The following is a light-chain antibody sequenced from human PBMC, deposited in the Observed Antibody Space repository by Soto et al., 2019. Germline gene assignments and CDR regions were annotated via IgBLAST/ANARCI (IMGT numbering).Light chain of an antibody. CDR3: CSYAGSSTDV. CDR2: EDS. Sequence: QSALTQPASVSGSPGQSITISCTGTSSDVGNYNLVSWYQLHPGKAPQLMIYEDSKRPSGVSNRFSGSKSGNTASLTISGLQAEDEADYYCCSYAGSSTDVFGTGTKLTVL. V-gene: IGLV2-23*01. J-gene: IGLJ1*01. CDR1: SSDVGNYNL.